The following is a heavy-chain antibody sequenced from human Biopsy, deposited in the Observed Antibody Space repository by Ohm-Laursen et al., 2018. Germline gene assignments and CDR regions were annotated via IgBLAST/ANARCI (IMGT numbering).Heavy chain of an antibody. CDR1: GGSITADF. D-gene: IGHD3/OR15-3a*01. V-gene: IGHV4-59*08. CDR2: RFHSGSP. J-gene: IGHJ4*02. Sequence: SQTLSLTCTVSGGSITADFWTWIRQTPGERLEWIGYRFHSGSPMYNPSLKSRVTISVDTSKSQFSLTLTSVTAADTAVYYCVRLNRRGNIIFFDYWGWGTLVTVSS. CDR3: VRLNRRGNIIFFDY.